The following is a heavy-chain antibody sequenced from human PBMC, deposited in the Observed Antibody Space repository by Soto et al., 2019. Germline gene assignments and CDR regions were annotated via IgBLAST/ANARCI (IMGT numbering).Heavy chain of an antibody. CDR1: GFTFSNAW. J-gene: IGHJ6*02. D-gene: IGHD3-10*01. V-gene: IGHV3-15*01. CDR3: AKDYHLQTYYYGSGPMDV. CDR2: IKSKTDGGTT. Sequence: KSGGSLRLSCAASGFTFSNAWMSWVRQAPGKGLEWVGRIKSKTDGGTTDYAAPVKGRFTISRDDSKNTLYLQMNSLRAEDTAVYYCAKDYHLQTYYYGSGPMDVWGQGTTVTVSS.